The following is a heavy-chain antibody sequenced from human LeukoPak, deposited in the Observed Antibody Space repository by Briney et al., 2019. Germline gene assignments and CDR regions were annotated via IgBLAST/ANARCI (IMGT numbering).Heavy chain of an antibody. CDR3: ARTITMVRGVIIYPNYFDY. V-gene: IGHV5-51*01. D-gene: IGHD3-10*01. J-gene: IGHJ4*02. CDR1: GYTFTNYW. Sequence: GESLKISCKGSGYTFTNYWIVWVRQMPGKGLEWMGIIYPGDSDTKYSPSFQGQVTISADKSISTAYLQWSSLKASDTAMYYCARTITMVRGVIIYPNYFDYWGQGTLVTVSS. CDR2: IYPGDSDT.